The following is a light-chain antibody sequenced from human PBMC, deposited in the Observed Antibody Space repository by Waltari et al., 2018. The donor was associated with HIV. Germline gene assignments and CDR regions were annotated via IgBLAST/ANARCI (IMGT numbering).Light chain of an antibody. CDR2: EVN. J-gene: IGLJ2*01. CDR3: SSYAGSNNRV. CDR1: SSDVGGYNY. Sequence: QSALTQPPSASGSPGQSVTISCTGTSSDVGGYNYVSWYQQHPGKAPKLMIYEVNKRPSGVSDRFSGSKSGHTASLTVSGLQAEDEADYYCSSYAGSNNRVFGGGTKLTVL. V-gene: IGLV2-8*01.